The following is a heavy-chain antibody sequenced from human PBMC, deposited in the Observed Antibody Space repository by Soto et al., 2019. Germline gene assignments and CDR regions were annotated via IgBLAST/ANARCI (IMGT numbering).Heavy chain of an antibody. CDR2: IYRDGYT. D-gene: IGHD3-10*01. CDR1: GFTVSSNY. J-gene: IGHJ4*02. V-gene: IGHV3-66*04. CDR3: GGLFDSGHGPFDY. Sequence: EVQLVESGGDLVQPGGSLRLSCAASGFTVSSNYMTWVRQAPGKGLEWVSVIYRDGYTYYADSVKGRFTISRDNSKNTLYLQMNTLRAEDTAVYYWGGLFDSGHGPFDYWGQGTLVTVSS.